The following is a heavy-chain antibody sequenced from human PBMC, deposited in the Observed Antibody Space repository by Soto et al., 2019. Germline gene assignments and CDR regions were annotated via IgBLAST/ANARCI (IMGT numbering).Heavy chain of an antibody. CDR2: IYYSGIT. Sequence: SETLSLTCTVSGGSISSYDCSWIRQPPWKGLEWIGYIYYSGITNYNPSLKSRVTISVDTSKNQFSLKLSSVTAADTAVYYCARDRGGSYKGLYYYYVMDVLGQGTTVTVSS. D-gene: IGHD1-26*01. J-gene: IGHJ6*02. V-gene: IGHV4-59*01. CDR1: GGSISSYD. CDR3: ARDRGGSYKGLYYYYVMDV.